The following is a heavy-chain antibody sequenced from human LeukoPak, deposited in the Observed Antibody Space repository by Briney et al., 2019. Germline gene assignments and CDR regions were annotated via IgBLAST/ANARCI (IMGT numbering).Heavy chain of an antibody. CDR1: GFTFSSYA. J-gene: IGHJ4*02. CDR2: ISGSGGST. V-gene: IGHV3-23*01. CDR3: GKGGFCSTGGNGGGGYY. D-gene: IGHD2-2*01. Sequence: GGSLRLSCAASGFTFSSYAISWVRQAPGKGLEWVSAISGSGGSTYYADSVKGRLPISRDNSKNTLYLQMKSWKAEDPPGNYCGKGGFCSTGGNGGGGYYWGQGTLVTVSS.